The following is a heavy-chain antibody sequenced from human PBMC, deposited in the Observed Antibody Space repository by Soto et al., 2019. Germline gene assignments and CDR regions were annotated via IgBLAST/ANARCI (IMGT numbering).Heavy chain of an antibody. Sequence: AGGSLRLSCAASGFTFSSYAMSWVRQAPGKGLEWVSAISGSGGSTYYADSVKGRFTISRDNSKNTLYLQMNSLRAEDTAVYYCAKDNYYDSSGYFFYAFDIWGQGTMVTVSS. CDR1: GFTFSSYA. D-gene: IGHD3-22*01. J-gene: IGHJ3*02. CDR3: AKDNYYDSSGYFFYAFDI. V-gene: IGHV3-23*01. CDR2: ISGSGGST.